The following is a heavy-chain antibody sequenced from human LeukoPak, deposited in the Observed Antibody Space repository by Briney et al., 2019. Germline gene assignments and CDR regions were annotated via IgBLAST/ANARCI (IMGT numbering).Heavy chain of an antibody. J-gene: IGHJ5*02. Sequence: GASVKVSCKASGYTFTSYYMHWVRQAPGQGLEWMGIINPSGGSTSYAQKFQGRVTMTRDMSTSTVYMELSSLRSEDTAVYYCARALPGGSSINRFDPWGQGTLVTVSS. D-gene: IGHD3-10*01. CDR3: ARALPGGSSINRFDP. CDR1: GYTFTSYY. CDR2: INPSGGST. V-gene: IGHV1-46*01.